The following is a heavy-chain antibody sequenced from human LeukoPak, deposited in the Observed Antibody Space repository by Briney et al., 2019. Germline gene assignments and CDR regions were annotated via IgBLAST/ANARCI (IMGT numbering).Heavy chain of an antibody. CDR1: GFTFSNYD. D-gene: IGHD3-10*01. J-gene: IGHJ4*02. CDR3: AGTYGSGSYPNY. CDR2: ISSSSSYI. V-gene: IGHV3-21*01. Sequence: GGSLRLSCAASGFTFSNYDMNWVRQAPGKGLEWVSSISSSSSYIYYADSVKGRFAISRDNAKNSLYLQMYSLTAEDTAVYYCAGTYGSGSYPNYWGQGTLVTVSS.